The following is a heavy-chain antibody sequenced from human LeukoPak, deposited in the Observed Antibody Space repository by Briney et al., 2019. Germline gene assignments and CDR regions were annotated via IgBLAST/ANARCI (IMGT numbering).Heavy chain of an antibody. V-gene: IGHV3-30-3*01. CDR3: ARDPSTLIVGALFDY. J-gene: IGHJ4*02. D-gene: IGHD1-26*01. Sequence: PGGSLRLSCAASGFTFSSYAMHWVRQAPGKGLGWVAVISYDGSNKYYADSVKGRFTISRDNSKNTLYLQMNSLRAEDTAVYYCARDPSTLIVGALFDYWGQGTLVTVSS. CDR2: ISYDGSNK. CDR1: GFTFSSYA.